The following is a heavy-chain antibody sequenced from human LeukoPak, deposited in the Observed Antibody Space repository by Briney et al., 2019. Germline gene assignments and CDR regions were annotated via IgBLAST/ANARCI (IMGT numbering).Heavy chain of an antibody. D-gene: IGHD3-3*01. CDR3: ARVVDYDFWSGYYGIDY. V-gene: IGHV3-30*03. CDR2: ISYDGRNQ. Sequence: PGGSLRLSCAASGFSFTIYGMHWVRQAPLKGLEWLAAISYDGRNQNYADSVKGRFTISRDNSKNTLYLQMNSLRAEDTAVYYCARVVDYDFWSGYYGIDYWGQGTLVTVSS. CDR1: GFSFTIYG. J-gene: IGHJ4*02.